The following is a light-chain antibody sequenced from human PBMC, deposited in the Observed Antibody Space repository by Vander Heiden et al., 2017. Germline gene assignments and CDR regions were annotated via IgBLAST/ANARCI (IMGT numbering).Light chain of an antibody. J-gene: IGKJ1*01. CDR2: DAS. V-gene: IGKV1-5*01. Sequence: DIQMTQSPSTLSASVGDRVTITCRASQSIGNLLAWYQQKPGRAPKLLIYDASTLETGVPTRFSGSGSGTEFTFNISSLQPDDFAIYYCQRYNTYSRTFGQGTNVEI. CDR3: QRYNTYSRT. CDR1: QSIGNL.